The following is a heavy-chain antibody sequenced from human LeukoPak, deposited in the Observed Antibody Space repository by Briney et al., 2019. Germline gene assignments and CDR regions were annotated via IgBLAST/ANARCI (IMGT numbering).Heavy chain of an antibody. V-gene: IGHV4-59*01. J-gene: IGHJ3*01. D-gene: IGHD2-21*02. CDR2: IYYTGSS. CDR1: GGSISTYY. Sequence: SETLSLTCTVSGGSISTYYWNWIRQTPGEGLGWIGYIYYTGSSNYNPSLKSRVTISLDTSKNQFSLKLSSVTAADTAVYYCVRRVVVVTANDKSDAFDVWGQGTVVTVSS. CDR3: VRRVVVVTANDKSDAFDV.